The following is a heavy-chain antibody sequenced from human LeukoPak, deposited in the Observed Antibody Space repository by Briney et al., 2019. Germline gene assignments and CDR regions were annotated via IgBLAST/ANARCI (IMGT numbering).Heavy chain of an antibody. CDR3: ARARAAAGIPDY. V-gene: IGHV4-59*01. J-gene: IGHJ4*02. CDR1: GDSISSFY. D-gene: IGHD6-13*01. CDR2: IYYSGST. Sequence: PSETLSLTCTVSGDSISSFYWSWIRQPPGKGLEWIGYIYYSGSTNYNPSLKSRVTISVDTSKNQFSLKLSSVTAADTAVYYCARARAAAGIPDYWGQGTLVTVSS.